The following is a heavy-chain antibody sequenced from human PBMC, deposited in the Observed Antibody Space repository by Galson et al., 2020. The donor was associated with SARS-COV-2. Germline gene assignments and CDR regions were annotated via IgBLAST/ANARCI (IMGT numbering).Heavy chain of an antibody. J-gene: IGHJ4*02. V-gene: IGHV3-64*04. CDR2: ISSNGETS. D-gene: IGHD5-18*01. CDR3: ARDFTAMVTPDYYFDL. Sequence: GGSLRLSCSASGFIFSDYAMHWVRQAPGKGLEYVSAISSNGETSFYADSVNGRFTISRDNSENMLFLQMNSLRSEDTALYYCARDFTAMVTPDYYFDLWGQGTRVTVSS. CDR1: GFIFSDYA.